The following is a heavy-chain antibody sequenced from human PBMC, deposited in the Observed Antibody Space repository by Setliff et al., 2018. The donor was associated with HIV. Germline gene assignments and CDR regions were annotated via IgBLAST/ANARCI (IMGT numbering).Heavy chain of an antibody. J-gene: IGHJ3*02. V-gene: IGHV5-10-1*01. D-gene: IGHD5-12*01. Sequence: PGESLKISCMGPGYSFTTYWITWVRQMPGKGLEWMGRVDPSDSYTDYSQSFHGHVTLSVDRSINTAYLQWSSLKASDTAMYYCARVGPGHRDGKIYDTFDIWGQGTLVTVSS. CDR1: GYSFTTYW. CDR2: VDPSDSYT. CDR3: ARVGPGHRDGKIYDTFDI.